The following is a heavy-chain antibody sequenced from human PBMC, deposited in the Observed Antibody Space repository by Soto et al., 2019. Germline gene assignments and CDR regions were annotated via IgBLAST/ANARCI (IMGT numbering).Heavy chain of an antibody. J-gene: IGHJ4*02. CDR2: ISYDGSNK. CDR1: GFTFSSYA. D-gene: IGHD2-15*01. CDR3: ARASDIVVVVAALDY. V-gene: IGHV3-30-3*01. Sequence: GGSLRLSCAASGFTFSSYAMHWVRQAPCKGLEWVAVISYDGSNKYYADSVKGRFTISRDNSKNTLYLQMNSLRAEDTAVYYCARASDIVVVVAALDYWGQGTLVTVSS.